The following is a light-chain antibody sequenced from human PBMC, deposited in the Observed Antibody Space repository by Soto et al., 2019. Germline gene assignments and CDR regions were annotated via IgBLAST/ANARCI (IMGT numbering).Light chain of an antibody. J-gene: IGKJ4*01. CDR1: QSVSSN. CDR3: QQYNNWPPLT. V-gene: IGKV3-15*01. CDR2: GAS. Sequence: EIVMTQSPATLSVSPGERATLSCRASQSVSSNLAWYQQKPGQAPRLLIYGASTRATGIPARFSGSGSGTEFTLTISSLQSEELAVYCCQQYNNWPPLTVGGGTKVEIK.